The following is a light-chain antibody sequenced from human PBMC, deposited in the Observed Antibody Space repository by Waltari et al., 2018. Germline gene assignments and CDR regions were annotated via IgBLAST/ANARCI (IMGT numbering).Light chain of an antibody. CDR1: SSDVGGYKY. Sequence: QSALTQPRSVSGSPGQSITISCTGTSSDVGGYKYVSWYQQHPGEVPKVIIFDVTKRPSGVPYRFSGSKAGNTASLTSSGLQAEDEADYYCCSYAGSYTLLFGGGTKLTVL. V-gene: IGLV2-11*01. J-gene: IGLJ3*02. CDR3: CSYAGSYTLL. CDR2: DVT.